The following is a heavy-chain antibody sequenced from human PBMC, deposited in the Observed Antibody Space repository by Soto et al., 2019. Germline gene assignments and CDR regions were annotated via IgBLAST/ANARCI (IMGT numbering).Heavy chain of an antibody. D-gene: IGHD3-10*01. V-gene: IGHV3-30*03. CDR2: ISYDGSNK. J-gene: IGHJ3*02. CDR3: ALDRTVRGRRGAFEI. CDR1: GFTFSSYG. Sequence: QVQLVESGGGVVQPGRSLRLSCAASGFTFSSYGMHWVRQAPGKGLEWVAVISYDGSNKYYADSVKGRFTISRDNSKNTLYLQMNSLRAEDTAVYYCALDRTVRGRRGAFEIWGQGTMVTVSS.